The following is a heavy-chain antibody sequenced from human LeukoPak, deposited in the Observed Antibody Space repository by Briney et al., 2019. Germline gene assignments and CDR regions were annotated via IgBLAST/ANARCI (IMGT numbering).Heavy chain of an antibody. CDR2: IKQDGSEK. Sequence: GGSLRLSCAASGFTFSSYWMSCVRQAPGKGLEWVANIKQDGSEKYYVDSVKSRFTISRDNAKNSLNLQMSSLRAEDTAVYYCARGYSGYDYYSLGYWGQGTLVTVSS. J-gene: IGHJ4*02. CDR1: GFTFSSYW. CDR3: ARGYSGYDYYSLGY. D-gene: IGHD5-12*01. V-gene: IGHV3-7*01.